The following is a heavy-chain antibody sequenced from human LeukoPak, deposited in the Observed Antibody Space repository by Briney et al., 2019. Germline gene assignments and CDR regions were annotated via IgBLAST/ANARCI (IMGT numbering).Heavy chain of an antibody. CDR1: GGSFSGYY. CDR3: ARTRYDFWSGYYNRRFDP. Sequence: SETLSLTCAAYGGSFSGYYWSWIRQPPGKGLEWIGEINHSGSTNYNPSLKSRVTISVDTSKNQFSLKLSSVTAADTAVYYCARTRYDFWSGYYNRRFDPWGQGTLVTVSS. V-gene: IGHV4-34*01. J-gene: IGHJ5*02. D-gene: IGHD3-3*01. CDR2: INHSGST.